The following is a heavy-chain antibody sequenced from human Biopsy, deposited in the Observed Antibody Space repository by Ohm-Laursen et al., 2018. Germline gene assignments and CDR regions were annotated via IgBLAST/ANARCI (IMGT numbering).Heavy chain of an antibody. D-gene: IGHD6-13*01. CDR1: YGSISGHF. Sequence: TLSLTCSVTYGSISGHFWSRIRQAPGKGLEWIGYVYYNGNTNYSPSLKSRATISLDTSKDRFSLKLTSVTAADTAVYYCARRIGSSWEWAFDIWGRGTMVTVSS. CDR2: VYYNGNT. CDR3: ARRIGSSWEWAFDI. J-gene: IGHJ3*02. V-gene: IGHV4-59*08.